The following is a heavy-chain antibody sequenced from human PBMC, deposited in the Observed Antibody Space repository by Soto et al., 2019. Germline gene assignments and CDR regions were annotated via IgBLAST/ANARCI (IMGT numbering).Heavy chain of an antibody. V-gene: IGHV3-74*01. J-gene: IGHJ3*01. D-gene: IGHD1-7*01. Sequence: GGSLRLACAASEFTFRSYWMHWVRQSPGKGLVWVSRISGDGSSTTYADSVRGRFTISRDNAKNTVYLQMDSLRAEDTAVYYCARSLPGTYGAFDLWGQGTMVTVSS. CDR3: ARSLPGTYGAFDL. CDR1: EFTFRSYW. CDR2: ISGDGSST.